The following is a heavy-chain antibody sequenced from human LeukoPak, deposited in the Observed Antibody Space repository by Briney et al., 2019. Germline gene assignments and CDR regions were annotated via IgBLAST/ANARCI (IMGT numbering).Heavy chain of an antibody. CDR1: GGPISSGGYY. D-gene: IGHD2-2*01. Sequence: SETLSLTCTVSGGPISSGGYYRSWIRQHPGKGLEWIGYIYYSGSTYYNPSLKSRVTISVDTSKNQFSLKLSSVTAADTAVYYCARETRGDYYYYYMDVWGKGTTVTVSS. J-gene: IGHJ6*03. CDR3: ARETRGDYYYYYMDV. V-gene: IGHV4-31*03. CDR2: IYYSGST.